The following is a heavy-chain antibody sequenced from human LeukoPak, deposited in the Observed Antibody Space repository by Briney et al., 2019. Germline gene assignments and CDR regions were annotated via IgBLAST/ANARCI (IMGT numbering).Heavy chain of an antibody. CDR3: ARDLVTVTKGFDI. J-gene: IGHJ3*02. CDR1: DDSFSSHY. V-gene: IGHV4-59*11. CDR2: ISYIGST. D-gene: IGHD4-17*01. Sequence: SETLSLTCAVSDDSFSSHYWTWIRQPPGKGLEWIGYISYIGSTNYNPSLKSRVTTSIDTSRNQFSLRLSSVTAADTAVYYCARDLVTVTKGFDIWGQGTMVSVSS.